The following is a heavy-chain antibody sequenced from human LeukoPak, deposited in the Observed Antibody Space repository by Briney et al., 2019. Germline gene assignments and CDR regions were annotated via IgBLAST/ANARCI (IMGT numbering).Heavy chain of an antibody. V-gene: IGHV4-59*01. CDR3: SGSYLYYYYYYMHV. D-gene: IGHD1-26*01. Sequence: PSETLSLTCTVSGGSISSYYWSWIRQPPGKGLEWIGYIYYSGSTNYNSSLKSRVTILVDMSKNQFSLKLSSVTAADTAVYYCSGSYLYYYYYYMHVWGKGTTVTISS. CDR1: GGSISSYY. J-gene: IGHJ6*03. CDR2: IYYSGST.